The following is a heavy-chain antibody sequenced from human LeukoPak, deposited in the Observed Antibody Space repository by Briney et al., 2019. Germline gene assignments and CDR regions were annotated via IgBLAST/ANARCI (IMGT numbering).Heavy chain of an antibody. CDR3: ARVYYGDYGGEFDY. CDR2: ISSSYI. J-gene: IGHJ4*02. V-gene: IGHV3-21*01. D-gene: IGHD4-17*01. CDR1: GFTFSSYS. Sequence: GGSLRLSCAASGFTFSSYSMNWVRQAPGKGLEWVSSISSSYIYYADSVKGRFTISRDNAKNSLYLQMNSLRAEDTAVYYCARVYYGDYGGEFDYWGQGTLVTVSS.